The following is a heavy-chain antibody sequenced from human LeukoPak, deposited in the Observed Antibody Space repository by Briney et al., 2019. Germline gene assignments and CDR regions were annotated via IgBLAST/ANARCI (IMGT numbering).Heavy chain of an antibody. CDR3: ARGRDSSPSPFDY. J-gene: IGHJ4*02. V-gene: IGHV4-34*01. CDR2: INHSGST. Sequence: SETLSLTCAVYGGSFSGYYWSWIRQPPGKGLEWIGEINHSGSTNYNPSLKSRATISVDTSKNQFSLKLSSVTAADTAVYYCARGRDSSPSPFDYWGQGTLVTVSS. D-gene: IGHD3/OR15-3a*01. CDR1: GGSFSGYY.